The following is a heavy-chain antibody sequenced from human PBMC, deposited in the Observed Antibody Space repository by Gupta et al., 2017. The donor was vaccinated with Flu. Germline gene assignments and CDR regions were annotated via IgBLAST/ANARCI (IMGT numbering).Heavy chain of an antibody. D-gene: IGHD3-22*01. J-gene: IGHJ3*01. Sequence: QVQFVQSGAEVKKPGASVRVSCKASGYTFTTHTIHWVRQAPGQRLEWMGWINADNAKTKYSQNFQGRVTITRDTSASTAYMELSSLRYEDTAVYYCARPADSSGYVAFDVWGQGTLVPVS. CDR2: INADNAKT. CDR1: GYTFTTHT. V-gene: IGHV1-3*01. CDR3: ARPADSSGYVAFDV.